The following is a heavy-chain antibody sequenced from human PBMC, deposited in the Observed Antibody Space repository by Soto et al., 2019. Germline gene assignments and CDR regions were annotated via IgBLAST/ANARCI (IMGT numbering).Heavy chain of an antibody. J-gene: IGHJ6*02. D-gene: IGHD3-3*01. CDR1: GGSFSGYY. V-gene: IGHV4-34*01. Sequence: PSETLSLTCAVYGGSFSGYYWSWIRQPPGKGLEWIGQINPSGSTNYNPSLTSRVTISVNTSKNQFVLKQSSVTAADTAVYYCGRGRGTQAIFGVGIIEPHYYYGMDVLGQGTTVTVPS. CDR3: GRGRGTQAIFGVGIIEPHYYYGMDV. CDR2: INPSGST.